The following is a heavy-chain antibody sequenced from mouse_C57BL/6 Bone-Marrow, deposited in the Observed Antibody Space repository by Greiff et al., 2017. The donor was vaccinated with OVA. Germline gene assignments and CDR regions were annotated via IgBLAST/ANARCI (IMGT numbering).Heavy chain of an antibody. CDR1: GYTFTSYW. CDR3: ARAAGNIYAWVAY. Sequence: VQLQQPGAELVKPGASVKLSCKASGYTFTSYWMHWVKQRPGRGLEWIGRIDPNSGGTKYNEKFKSKATLTVDKSSSTAYMQISSLTSEDSAVLKCARAAGNIYAWVAYWGQGTLVTVSA. D-gene: IGHD1-1*01. CDR2: IDPNSGGT. V-gene: IGHV1-72*01. J-gene: IGHJ3*01.